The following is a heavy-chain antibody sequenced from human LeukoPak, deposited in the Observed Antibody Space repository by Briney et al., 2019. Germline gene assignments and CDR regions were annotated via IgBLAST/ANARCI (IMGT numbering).Heavy chain of an antibody. CDR2: IHYSGST. Sequence: TSETLSLTCTVSGGSINSYSWSWIRQPPGKGLEWIGYIHYSGSTNYNPSLKSRVTISVDTSKNQFSLKLSSVTAADTAVYYCARGGRYYDFWSGYPDAFDIWGQGTMVTVSS. CDR3: ARGGRYYDFWSGYPDAFDI. CDR1: GGSINSYS. V-gene: IGHV4-59*12. D-gene: IGHD3-3*01. J-gene: IGHJ3*02.